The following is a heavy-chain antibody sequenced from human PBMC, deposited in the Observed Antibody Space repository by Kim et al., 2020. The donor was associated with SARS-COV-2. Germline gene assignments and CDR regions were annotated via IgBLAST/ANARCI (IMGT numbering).Heavy chain of an antibody. V-gene: IGHV1-2*02. D-gene: IGHD2-15*01. J-gene: IGHJ3*01. Sequence: ASVKVSCKASGYSFADYYIHWVRQAPGQGLEWMGWINPKNGGTEYAQKFQGRVSMTRDTSVSTAFMDLIGLTSDDTAIYFCARFAYQVVNSFYVWGQGT. CDR1: GYSFADYY. CDR3: ARFAYQVVNSFYV. CDR2: INPKNGGT.